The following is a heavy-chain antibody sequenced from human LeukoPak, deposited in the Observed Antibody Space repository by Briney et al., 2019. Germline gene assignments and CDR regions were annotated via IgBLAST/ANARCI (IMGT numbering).Heavy chain of an antibody. CDR3: ARGSRFSEWPTN. D-gene: IGHD3-3*01. CDR1: GGSISSYY. J-gene: IGHJ3*01. Sequence: PSETLSVTCTVSGGSISSYYWSWIRQPPGKGLEWIGYIYYSGSTNYNPSLKSRVTISVDTSKNQFSLKLSSVTAADTAVYYCARGSRFSEWPTNWGQGTMVTVSS. V-gene: IGHV4-59*01. CDR2: IYYSGST.